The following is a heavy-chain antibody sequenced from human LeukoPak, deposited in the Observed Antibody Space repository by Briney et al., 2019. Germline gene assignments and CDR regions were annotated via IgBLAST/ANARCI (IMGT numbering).Heavy chain of an antibody. CDR3: AKDLGASETYYDILTGYNYFDY. J-gene: IGHJ4*02. V-gene: IGHV3-23*01. CDR1: GFTFSSYA. D-gene: IGHD3-9*01. CDR2: ISGSGGST. Sequence: GGSLRLSCAASGFTFSSYAMIWVRQAPGKGLEWVSAISGSGGSTYYADSVKGRFTISRENSKNTLYLQMNSLRAEDTAIYYCAKDLGASETYYDILTGYNYFDYWGQGTLVTVSS.